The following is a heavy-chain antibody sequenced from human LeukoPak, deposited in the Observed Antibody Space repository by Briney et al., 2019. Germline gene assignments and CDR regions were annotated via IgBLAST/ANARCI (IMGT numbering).Heavy chain of an antibody. Sequence: SVKVSCKTSGGTFSNYPISWVRQAPGQGLEWMGGIMPIFGTAHYAEKLQARVTITADEFTSTVFLELRSLNYEDTAVYYCARGPEIEVAGTTFAAYKWFDPWGQGTLLTLSS. D-gene: IGHD6-19*01. CDR3: ARGPEIEVAGTTFAAYKWFDP. CDR2: IMPIFGTA. J-gene: IGHJ5*02. CDR1: GGTFSNYP. V-gene: IGHV1-69*01.